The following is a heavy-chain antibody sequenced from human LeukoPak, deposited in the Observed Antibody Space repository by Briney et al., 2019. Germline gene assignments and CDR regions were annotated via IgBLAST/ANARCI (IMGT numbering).Heavy chain of an antibody. V-gene: IGHV1-69*06. Sequence: SVKVSCKASGGTFSSYAISWVRQAPGQGLEWMGGIIPIFGTANYAQKFQGRVTITADKSTSTAYMELSSLRSEDTAVYYCARAHDSSGYYFGSDYWGQGTLVTVSS. CDR2: IIPIFGTA. D-gene: IGHD3-22*01. J-gene: IGHJ4*02. CDR1: GGTFSSYA. CDR3: ARAHDSSGYYFGSDY.